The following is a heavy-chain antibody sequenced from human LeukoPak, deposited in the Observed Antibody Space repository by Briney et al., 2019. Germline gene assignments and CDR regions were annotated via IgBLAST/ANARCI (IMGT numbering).Heavy chain of an antibody. CDR3: ARKEWVPYYFDY. J-gene: IGHJ4*02. V-gene: IGHV4-59*01. Sequence: SETLSFKCSVYGDSITNYYWGWIRKPQGLELEWIGYPTYGSRTNSHTSLSSGTTISVDMSKNQFSLKLSSVTAADTAVYHCARKEWVPYYFDYWGQGALVTVSS. CDR1: GDSITNYY. CDR2: PTYGSRT. D-gene: IGHD3-3*01.